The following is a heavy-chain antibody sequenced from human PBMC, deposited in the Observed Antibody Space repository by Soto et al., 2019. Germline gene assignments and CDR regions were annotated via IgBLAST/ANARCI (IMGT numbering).Heavy chain of an antibody. D-gene: IGHD2-21*01. CDR3: AQNTGGNSYYFDF. CDR1: GFTFSYYG. J-gene: IGHJ4*02. Sequence: QVQLVESGGGVVQPGRSLRLSCAASGFTFSYYGMHWVRQAPGKGLECLALVSSDGSNLFYADSLKGRFTISRDNSKNTLYRQMNRLRAEDTAVYYCAQNTGGNSYYFDFWGQGTLVTVSS. V-gene: IGHV3-30*18. CDR2: VSSDGSNL.